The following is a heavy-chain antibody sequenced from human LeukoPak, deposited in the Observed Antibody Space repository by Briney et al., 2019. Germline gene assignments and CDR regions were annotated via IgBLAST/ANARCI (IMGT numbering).Heavy chain of an antibody. CDR3: ARYRIAAAGLDY. CDR1: GYTFTSYY. CDR2: NNPSGGST. V-gene: IGHV1-46*01. J-gene: IGHJ4*02. Sequence: ASVKVSCKASGYTFTSYYMHWVRQAPGQGLEWMGINNPSGGSTSYAQKFQGRVTMTRDTSTSTVYMELSSLRSEDTAVYYCARYRIAAAGLDYWGQGTLVTVSS. D-gene: IGHD6-13*01.